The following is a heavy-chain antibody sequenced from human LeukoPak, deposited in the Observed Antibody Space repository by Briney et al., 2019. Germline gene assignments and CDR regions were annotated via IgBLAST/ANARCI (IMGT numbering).Heavy chain of an antibody. D-gene: IGHD4-17*01. CDR2: IYHSGSA. Sequence: SETLSLTCAVSGGSISSSGYSWSWIRQPPGTGLEWIGYIYHSGSAYYNPSLKSRVTMSVDRSKSQFSLNLSSVTAADTAVYYCARSTPVTYYFDYWGQGTLVTVSP. J-gene: IGHJ4*02. CDR1: GGSISSSGYS. CDR3: ARSTPVTYYFDY. V-gene: IGHV4-30-2*01.